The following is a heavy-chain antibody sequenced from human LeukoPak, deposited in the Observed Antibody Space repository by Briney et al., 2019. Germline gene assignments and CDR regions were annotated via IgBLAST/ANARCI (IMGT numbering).Heavy chain of an antibody. Sequence: SETLSLTCTVSGGSISSSNCFWVWIRQPPGKGLEWIGTIYYSGSTYYNPSLKSRVTISVDTSNDHFSLKLSSVTAADTAVYYCATYCSTTSCPHRRAFDIWGQGTMVTVSS. D-gene: IGHD2-2*01. V-gene: IGHV4-39*02. CDR3: ATYCSTTSCPHRRAFDI. CDR1: GGSISSSNCF. J-gene: IGHJ3*02. CDR2: IYYSGST.